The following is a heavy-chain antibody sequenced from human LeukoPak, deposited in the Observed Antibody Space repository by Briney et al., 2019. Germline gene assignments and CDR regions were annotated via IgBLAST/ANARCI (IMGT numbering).Heavy chain of an antibody. CDR3: ASTGQVQQLDFDY. Sequence: ASVTVSCKASGYTFTGYYMHWVRQAPGQGLEWMGWINPNSGGTNYAQKFQGRVTMTRDTSISTAYMELSRLRSDDTAVYYCASTGQVQQLDFDYWGQGTLVTVSS. CDR1: GYTFTGYY. V-gene: IGHV1-2*02. D-gene: IGHD6-13*01. J-gene: IGHJ4*02. CDR2: INPNSGGT.